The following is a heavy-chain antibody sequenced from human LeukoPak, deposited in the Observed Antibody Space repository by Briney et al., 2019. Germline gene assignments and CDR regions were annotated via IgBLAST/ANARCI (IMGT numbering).Heavy chain of an antibody. CDR3: ARDSPSYSITLDY. V-gene: IGHV3-21*01. CDR2: ISSTSSYI. CDR1: GFTFSSYS. Sequence: PGGSLRLSCAASGFTFSSYSMNWVRQAPGKGLEWVSSISSTSSYIYYADSVKGRFTISRDNAKNSLYLQMNSLRAEDTAVYYCARDSPSYSITLDYWGQGTLVTVSS. J-gene: IGHJ4*02. D-gene: IGHD1-14*01.